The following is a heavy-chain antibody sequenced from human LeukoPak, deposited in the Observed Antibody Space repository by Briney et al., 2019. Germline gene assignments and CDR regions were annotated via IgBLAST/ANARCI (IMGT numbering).Heavy chain of an antibody. V-gene: IGHV4-61*02. CDR2: IYTSGST. J-gene: IGHJ4*02. CDR3: ARVGDGWDSGYGCCYFDY. CDR1: GGSISSGSYY. D-gene: IGHD5-12*01. Sequence: ASETLSLTCTVSGGSISSGSYYWSWIRQPAGKGLEWIGRIYTSGSTNYNPSLKSRVTISVDTSKNQFSLKLSSVTAADTAVYYCARVGDGWDSGYGCCYFDYWGQGTLVTVSS.